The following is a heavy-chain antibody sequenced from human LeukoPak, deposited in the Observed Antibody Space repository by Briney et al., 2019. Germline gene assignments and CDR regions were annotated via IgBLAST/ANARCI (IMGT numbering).Heavy chain of an antibody. CDR3: AREMATTRIFDY. CDR1: RFTFSSYG. V-gene: IGHV3-33*01. Sequence: GRSLRLSCAASRFTFSSYGMHWVRQAPGKGLECVAVIWYDGSNKYYADSVKGRFTISRDKSKNTLYLQMNSLRAEDTAVYYCAREMATTRIFDYWGQGTLVTVSS. J-gene: IGHJ4*02. D-gene: IGHD5-24*01. CDR2: IWYDGSNK.